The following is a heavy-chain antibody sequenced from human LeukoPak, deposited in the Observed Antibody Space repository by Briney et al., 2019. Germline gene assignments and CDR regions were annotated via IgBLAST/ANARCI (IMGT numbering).Heavy chain of an antibody. J-gene: IGHJ4*02. V-gene: IGHV3-30*18. CDR1: GFTFSNYG. D-gene: IGHD6-13*01. CDR3: AKDNVAAAGRYLDY. CDR2: ISYDGSNK. Sequence: GGSLRLSCITSGFTFSNYGIHWVRQAPGKGLEWVALISYDGSNKYFADSVKGRFTISRDNSKNTLYLQMHSLRAEDTAVYYCAKDNVAAAGRYLDYWSQGTLVTVSS.